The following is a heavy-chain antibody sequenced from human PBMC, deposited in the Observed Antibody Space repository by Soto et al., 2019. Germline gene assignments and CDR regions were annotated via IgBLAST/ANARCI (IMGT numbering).Heavy chain of an antibody. CDR3: ARGRTNKYYYYYYMDV. Sequence: PSETLSLTCAVYGGSFSGYYWSWIRQPPGKGLEWIGEINHSGSTNYNPSLKSRVTISVDTSKNQFSLKLSSVTAADTALYYCARGRTNKYYYYYYMDVWGKWTTVTVSS. V-gene: IGHV4-34*01. J-gene: IGHJ6*03. CDR2: INHSGST. CDR1: GGSFSGYY.